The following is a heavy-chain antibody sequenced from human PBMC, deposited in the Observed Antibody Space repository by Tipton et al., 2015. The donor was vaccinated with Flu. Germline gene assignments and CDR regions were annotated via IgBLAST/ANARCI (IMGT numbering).Heavy chain of an antibody. Sequence: SLRLSCAASGFTFSSYWMSGVRQAPGKGLEWVANIKQDGSEKYYVDSVKGRFTISRDNAKNSLYLQMNSLRAEDTAVYYCARAGYFDWLPHPDYWGQGTLVTVSS. J-gene: IGHJ4*02. CDR3: ARAGYFDWLPHPDY. CDR2: IKQDGSEK. D-gene: IGHD3-9*01. CDR1: GFTFSSYW. V-gene: IGHV3-7*01.